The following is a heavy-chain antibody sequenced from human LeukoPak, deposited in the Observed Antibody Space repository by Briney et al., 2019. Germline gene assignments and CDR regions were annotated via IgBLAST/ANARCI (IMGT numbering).Heavy chain of an antibody. CDR1: SGSISTGIW. D-gene: IGHD3-9*01. Sequence: SETLSLTCAVSSGSISTGIWWSWVRHLPGKGLEWIGEIYHSGSTNYNPSLKSRVTMSVDTSKNQFSLKLSSVTAADTAVYYCARDLTSGLRYFDWSIDYWGQGTLVTVSS. J-gene: IGHJ4*02. V-gene: IGHV4-4*02. CDR3: ARDLTSGLRYFDWSIDY. CDR2: IYHSGST.